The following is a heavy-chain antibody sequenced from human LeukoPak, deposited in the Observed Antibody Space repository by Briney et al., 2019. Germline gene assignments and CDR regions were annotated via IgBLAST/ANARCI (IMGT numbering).Heavy chain of an antibody. D-gene: IGHD2-15*01. J-gene: IGHJ4*02. Sequence: GGSLRLSCAASGFTFDDYGMSWVRQAPGKGLEWVSGIHWNGGSTGYADSVKGRFTISRDNAKNSLYLQMNSLRAEDTALYYCARADCSGGSCYGDYWGQGTLVTVSS. CDR1: GFTFDDYG. CDR2: IHWNGGST. CDR3: ARADCSGGSCYGDY. V-gene: IGHV3-20*04.